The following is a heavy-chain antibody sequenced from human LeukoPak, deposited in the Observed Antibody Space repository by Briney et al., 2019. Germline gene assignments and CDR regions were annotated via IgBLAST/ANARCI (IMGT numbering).Heavy chain of an antibody. CDR1: GYTFTAYY. Sequence: ASVKVSCKTSGYTFTAYYIHWVRQAPGQGLEWMGRIIPILGIANYAQKFQGRVTITADKSTSTAYMELSSLRSEDTAVYYCARDRDIVVVPAAVKFDYWGQGTLVTVSS. D-gene: IGHD2-2*01. CDR3: ARDRDIVVVPAAVKFDY. CDR2: IIPILGIA. J-gene: IGHJ4*02. V-gene: IGHV1-69*04.